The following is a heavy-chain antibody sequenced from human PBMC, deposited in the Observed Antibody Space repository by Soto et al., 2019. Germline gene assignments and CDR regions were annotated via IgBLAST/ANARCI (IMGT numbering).Heavy chain of an antibody. J-gene: IGHJ5*02. CDR2: IWYDGSNK. CDR3: AREGWVRGVMTSWSAP. D-gene: IGHD3-10*01. CDR1: GFTFSSYG. Sequence: GGSLRLSCAASGFTFSSYGMHWFRQAPGKGLEWVAVIWYDGSNKYYADSVKGRFTISRDNSKNTLYLQMNSLRAEDTAVYYCAREGWVRGVMTSWSAPWGQGILVTVSS. V-gene: IGHV3-33*01.